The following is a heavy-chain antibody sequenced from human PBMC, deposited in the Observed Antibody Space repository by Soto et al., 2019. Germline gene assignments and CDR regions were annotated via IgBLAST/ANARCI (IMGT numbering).Heavy chain of an antibody. CDR1: GYNFNLYW. D-gene: IGHD6-13*01. V-gene: IGHV5-51*01. Sequence: PGESLKISCQVSGYNFNLYWVAWVRQTPGKGLEWIVMFYPGDSNTRYSTSFQGQVTLSVDKSINTAYLQWDSLRASDTGVYYCARRKSGTPSGDFYGVDXWGQWTAVTVSX. CDR2: FYPGDSNT. J-gene: IGHJ6*02. CDR3: ARRKSGTPSGDFYGVDX.